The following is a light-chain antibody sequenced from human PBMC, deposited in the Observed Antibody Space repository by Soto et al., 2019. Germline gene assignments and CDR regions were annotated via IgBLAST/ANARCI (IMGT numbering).Light chain of an antibody. V-gene: IGKV3-11*01. CDR1: QSISKY. Sequence: EIVLTQSPATLSLSPGERATLSCRASQSISKYLAWYQQKPGQAPRLLIYDASNRATGIPVRFIGSGSGTDFTLTISSLAPEDFAVYYCQQRSNWPPPFGQGTRLEIK. CDR3: QQRSNWPPP. J-gene: IGKJ5*01. CDR2: DAS.